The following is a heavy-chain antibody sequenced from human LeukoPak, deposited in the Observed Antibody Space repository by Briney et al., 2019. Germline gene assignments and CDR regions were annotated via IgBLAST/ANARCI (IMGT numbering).Heavy chain of an antibody. V-gene: IGHV3-30*18. CDR3: AKDLGLAAARPEYYFDY. CDR1: GFTFSSYG. J-gene: IGHJ4*02. D-gene: IGHD6-13*01. Sequence: GGSLRLSCAASGFTFSSYGMHWVRQAPGKGLEWVAVISYDGSNKYYADSVKGRFTLSRDNSKNTLYLQMNSLRAEDTAVHYCAKDLGLAAARPEYYFDYWGQGTLVTVSS. CDR2: ISYDGSNK.